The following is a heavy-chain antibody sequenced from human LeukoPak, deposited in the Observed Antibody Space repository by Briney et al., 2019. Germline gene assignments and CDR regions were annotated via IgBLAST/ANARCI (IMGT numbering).Heavy chain of an antibody. CDR3: AKDYYGGLIGPDY. D-gene: IGHD4-23*01. J-gene: IGHJ4*02. Sequence: GGSLRLSCAASGFTFSSYGMHWVRQAAGKGLEWVAVISYDGSNKYYADSVKGRFTISRDNSKNTLYLQMNSLRAEDTAVYYCAKDYYGGLIGPDYWGQGTLVTVSS. CDR1: GFTFSSYG. CDR2: ISYDGSNK. V-gene: IGHV3-30*18.